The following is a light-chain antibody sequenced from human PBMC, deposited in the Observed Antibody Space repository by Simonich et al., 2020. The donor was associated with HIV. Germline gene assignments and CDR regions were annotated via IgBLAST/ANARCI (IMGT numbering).Light chain of an antibody. J-gene: IGKJ4*01. CDR2: AAS. CDR1: QSINSY. CDR3: QQYHGYPLS. V-gene: IGKV1-8*01. Sequence: AIRMTQSPSSLSASXGDRVTITCRASQSINSYLSWYKHKPGKAPNLLIYAASTLQSGVPSRFTGSKSGTNFTLTISCLQSEDFAHYYCQQYHGYPLSFGGGTKVEXK.